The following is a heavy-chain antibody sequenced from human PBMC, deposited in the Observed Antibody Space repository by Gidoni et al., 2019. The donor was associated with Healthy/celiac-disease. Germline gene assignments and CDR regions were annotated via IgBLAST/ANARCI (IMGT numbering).Heavy chain of an antibody. CDR2: INHRGST. J-gene: IGHJ2*01. Sequence: QVQLQQWGAGLLKPSETLSLTCAVYGGSFRGYYWSWLRQPPGQGLEWIGEINHRGSTNYNPSLKGRGTISVDTSKNQFSLKLSSVTAADTAVDYCARTLGYCRSGSCHGHFDLWGRGTLVTVSS. CDR3: ARTLGYCRSGSCHGHFDL. V-gene: IGHV4-34*02. D-gene: IGHD2-15*01. CDR1: GGSFRGYY.